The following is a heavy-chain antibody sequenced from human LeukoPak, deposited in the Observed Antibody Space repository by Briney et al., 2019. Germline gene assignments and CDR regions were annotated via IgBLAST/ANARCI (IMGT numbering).Heavy chain of an antibody. CDR2: IYMNDYT. CDR1: GGSIGGYY. CDR3: ARDDFGDYAAFDI. V-gene: IGHV4-4*07. D-gene: IGHD4-17*01. J-gene: IGHJ3*02. Sequence: PSETLSLTCTVSGGSIGGYYWNWIRQPAGKGLERIGRIYMNDYTKYNPSLRGRLTISIDMSRNHFSLELTSVTAADTAVYYCARDDFGDYAAFDIWGQGTMVTVSS.